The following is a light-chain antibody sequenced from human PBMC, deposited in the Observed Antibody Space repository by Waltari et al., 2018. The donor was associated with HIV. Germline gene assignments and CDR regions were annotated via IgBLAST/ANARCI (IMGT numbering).Light chain of an antibody. J-gene: IGKJ2*01. CDR2: AAS. V-gene: IGKV3-15*01. CDR1: QLVSSK. CDR3: QQYNSWPPGNT. Sequence: EIVMTQSPVTLSVSPGDRATLSCRLSQLVSSKLAWYQQKPGQAPRLLIYAASTRATGTPARFSGSGSGTEFTLTISSLQPEDFAVYYCQQYNSWPPGNTFGQGTKLEIK.